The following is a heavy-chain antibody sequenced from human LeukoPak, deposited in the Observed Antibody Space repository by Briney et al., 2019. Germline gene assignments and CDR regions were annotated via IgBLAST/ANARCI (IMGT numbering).Heavy chain of an antibody. J-gene: IGHJ6*03. CDR3: ARGQGYDFWSGFRPSMYYYYMDV. CDR2: INHSGST. D-gene: IGHD3-3*01. CDR1: GGSFRGYY. Sequence: SETLSLTXAVYGGSFRGYYWSWIRQPPGKGLEWIGEINHSGSTNYNPSLKSRVTISVDTSKNQFSLKLSSVTAADTAVYYCARGQGYDFWSGFRPSMYYYYMDVWGKGTTVTVSS. V-gene: IGHV4-34*01.